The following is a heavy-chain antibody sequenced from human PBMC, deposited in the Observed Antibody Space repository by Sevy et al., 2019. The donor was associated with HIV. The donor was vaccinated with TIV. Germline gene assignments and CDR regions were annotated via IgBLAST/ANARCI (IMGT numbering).Heavy chain of an antibody. CDR1: GGSISSYY. Sequence: SETLSLTYTVSGGSISSYYWSWIRQPPGKGLEWIGCIYYSGSTNYNPSLKSRVTISVDTSKNQFSLKLSSVTAADTAVYYCARDFSRSATYYFDYWGQGTLVTVSS. J-gene: IGHJ4*02. CDR2: IYYSGST. CDR3: ARDFSRSATYYFDY. V-gene: IGHV4-59*01.